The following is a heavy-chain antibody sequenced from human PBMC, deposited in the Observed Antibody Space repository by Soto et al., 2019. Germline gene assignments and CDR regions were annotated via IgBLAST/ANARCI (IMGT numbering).Heavy chain of an antibody. D-gene: IGHD1-1*01. CDR3: ARAKEQNTSCSGMDV. CDR2: ISYDGSNK. V-gene: IGHV3-30-3*01. J-gene: IGHJ6*04. Sequence: PGGSLRLSCAASGFTFSSYAMHWVRQAPGKGLEWVAVISYDGSNKYYADSVKGRFTISRDNSKNTLYLQMNSLRAEDTAVYYCARAKEQNTSCSGMDVWGRGHRVT. CDR1: GFTFSSYA.